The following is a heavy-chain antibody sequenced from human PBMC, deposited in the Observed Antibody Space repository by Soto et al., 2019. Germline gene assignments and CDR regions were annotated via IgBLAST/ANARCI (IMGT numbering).Heavy chain of an antibody. CDR2: ISSSSSTI. D-gene: IGHD2-2*01. Sequence: EVQLVESGGGLVQPGGSLRLSCAASGFTFSSYSMNWVRQAPGKGLEWVSYISSSSSTIYYADSVKGGFTISRDNVKNSLYLQMNSLRDEDTAVYYCEREFVVVPPGKHLYYYYGMDVWGQGTTVTVSS. CDR1: GFTFSSYS. J-gene: IGHJ6*02. V-gene: IGHV3-48*02. CDR3: EREFVVVPPGKHLYYYYGMDV.